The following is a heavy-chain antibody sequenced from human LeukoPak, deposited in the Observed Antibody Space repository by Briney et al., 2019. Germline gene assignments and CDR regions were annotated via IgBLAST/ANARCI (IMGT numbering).Heavy chain of an antibody. Sequence: GGSLRLSCAASGFTFTTYWMSWVRQLPGKGLEWVANINQDGTEKYYVDSVKGRFTISRDNAKNLLDLQMNSLRAEDTGIYYCVKVAKYYYGSETYYFFEHWGQGTPVTASS. V-gene: IGHV3-7*01. J-gene: IGHJ4*02. D-gene: IGHD3-10*01. CDR1: GFTFTTYW. CDR2: INQDGTEK. CDR3: VKVAKYYYGSETYYFFEH.